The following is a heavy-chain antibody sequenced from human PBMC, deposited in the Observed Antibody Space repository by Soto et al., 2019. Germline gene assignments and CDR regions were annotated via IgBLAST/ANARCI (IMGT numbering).Heavy chain of an antibody. CDR2: ITASGDDT. V-gene: IGHV3-23*01. J-gene: IGHJ6*03. CDR1: GFTFSSHA. Sequence: EVQLLESGGGLVQPGGSLRLSSAASGFTFSSHAMTWVRQVPGKGLEWVSTITASGDDTFYADSVKGRFTISRDNSENTVFLQMSSLRAADTAAYYCAKDGHSVKWYYYMDVWGKGTTVTVSS. D-gene: IGHD2-8*01. CDR3: AKDGHSVKWYYYMDV.